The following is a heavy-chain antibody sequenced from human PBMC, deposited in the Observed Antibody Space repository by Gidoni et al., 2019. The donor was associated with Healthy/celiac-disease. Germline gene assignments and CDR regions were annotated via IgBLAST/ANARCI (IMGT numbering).Heavy chain of an antibody. V-gene: IGHV1-8*01. CDR1: GYTFTSYD. CDR2: MNPNSGNT. CDR3: AIRDGCSSTSCYTIGWFDP. D-gene: IGHD2-2*02. Sequence: QVQLVQSGAEVKKPGASVKVSCKASGYTFTSYDINWVRQATGQGLEWMGWMNPNSGNTGYAQKFQGRVTMTRNTSISTAYMELSSLRSEDTAVYYCAIRDGCSSTSCYTIGWFDPWAREPWSPSPQ. J-gene: IGHJ5*02.